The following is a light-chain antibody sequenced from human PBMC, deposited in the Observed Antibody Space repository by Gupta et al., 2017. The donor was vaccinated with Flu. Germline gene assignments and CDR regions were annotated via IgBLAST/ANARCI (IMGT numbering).Light chain of an antibody. CDR3: QQDYGPWT. Sequence: DFQMTQSPSTLSASVGDRVTITCRASRGVLSWLAWYQQKPGRAPKLLIYKASNLQSGVPLRFSGSGSGTEFTLTINNLQPDDCATYFCQQDYGPWTSGQGTKVEMK. V-gene: IGKV1-5*03. CDR2: KAS. CDR1: RGVLSW. J-gene: IGKJ1*01.